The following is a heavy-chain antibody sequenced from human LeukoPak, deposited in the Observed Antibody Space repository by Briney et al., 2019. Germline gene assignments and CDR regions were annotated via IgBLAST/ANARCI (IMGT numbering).Heavy chain of an antibody. V-gene: IGHV4-34*01. CDR1: GGSFSGYY. D-gene: IGHD3-9*01. CDR3: ASLPLRYFDWLTDY. CDR2: ISHSGRA. J-gene: IGHJ4*02. Sequence: SETLSLTCAVYGGSFSGYYWTWIRQPPGKGLEWIGEISHSGRANYNPSLKSRVTISVDTSKNQFSLKLSSVTAADTAVYYCASLPLRYFDWLTDYWGQGTLVTVSS.